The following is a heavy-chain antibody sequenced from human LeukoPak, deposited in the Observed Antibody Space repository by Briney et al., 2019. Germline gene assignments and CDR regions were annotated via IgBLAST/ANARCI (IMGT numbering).Heavy chain of an antibody. J-gene: IGHJ4*02. Sequence: SETLSLTCTVSGGSISSSSYYWGWIRQPPGKGLEWIGSIYYSGSTYYNPSLKSRVTISVDTSKNQFSLKLSSVTAADTAVYYCARESSSFGFWGQGTLVTVSS. V-gene: IGHV4-39*07. CDR2: IYYSGST. CDR3: ARESSSFGF. CDR1: GGSISSSSYY. D-gene: IGHD6-6*01.